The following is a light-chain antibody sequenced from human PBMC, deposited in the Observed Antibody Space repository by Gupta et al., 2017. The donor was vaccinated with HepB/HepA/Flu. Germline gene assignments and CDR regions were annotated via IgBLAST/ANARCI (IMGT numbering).Light chain of an antibody. CDR1: SSNIGAIYD. CDR2: GNN. J-gene: IGLJ2*01. Sequence: QSVLTQPHSVSGAPGQRVTISCTGSSSNIGAIYDVHWYQQLPGTAPKLLIYGNNNRPSGVPDRFSGSKSGTSASLAITGLQAEDEADYYCQSYDSTLSGVVFGGGTKLTVL. V-gene: IGLV1-40*01. CDR3: QSYDSTLSGVV.